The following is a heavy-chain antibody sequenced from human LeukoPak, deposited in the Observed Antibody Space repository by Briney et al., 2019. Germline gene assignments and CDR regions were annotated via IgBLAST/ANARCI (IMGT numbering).Heavy chain of an antibody. CDR2: SYYRSKCYT. Sequence: SQTLSLTCAISGDSVSSNSAAWNWNRQSPSRDLEWLIRSYYRSKCYTDYAISVKSRITTNPDTSKNQFSLQLNSVTPEDTAVYYCARGHSSGWKDYFDYWGQGTLVTVSS. CDR1: GDSVSSNSAA. J-gene: IGHJ4*02. CDR3: ARGHSSGWKDYFDY. D-gene: IGHD6-19*01. V-gene: IGHV6-1*01.